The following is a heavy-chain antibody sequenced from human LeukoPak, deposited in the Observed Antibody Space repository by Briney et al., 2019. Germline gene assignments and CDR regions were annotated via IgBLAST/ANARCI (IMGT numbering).Heavy chain of an antibody. D-gene: IGHD5-24*01. CDR1: GFPFSSYA. CDR3: ASQGQRWLQLGDY. V-gene: IGHV3-30-3*01. J-gene: IGHJ4*02. CDR2: ISYDGSNK. Sequence: GGSLRLSCAASGFPFSSYAMHWVRQAPGKGLEWVAVISYDGSNKYYADSVKGRFTISRDNSKNTLYLQMNSLRAEDTAVYYCASQGQRWLQLGDYWGQGTLVTVSS.